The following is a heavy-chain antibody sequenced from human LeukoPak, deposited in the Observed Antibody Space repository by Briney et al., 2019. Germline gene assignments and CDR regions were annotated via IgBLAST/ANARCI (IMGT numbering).Heavy chain of an antibody. CDR1: GFTFSNYA. V-gene: IGHV3-30-3*01. D-gene: IGHD3-10*01. Sequence: GGSLRLSCAASGFTFSNYAMHWVRQAPGKGLEWVAVISYDGSNKYYADSVKGRFTISRDNSKNTLYLQMNSLRAEDTAVYYCARELAYGSGSYRRFRAFDIWGQGTMVTVSS. J-gene: IGHJ3*02. CDR2: ISYDGSNK. CDR3: ARELAYGSGSYRRFRAFDI.